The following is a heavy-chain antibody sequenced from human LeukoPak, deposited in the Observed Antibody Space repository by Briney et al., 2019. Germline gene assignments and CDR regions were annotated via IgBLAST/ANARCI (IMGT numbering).Heavy chain of an antibody. CDR2: IDPSDSYT. J-gene: IGHJ4*02. D-gene: IGHD6-19*01. Sequence: GESLRISCKGSGYSFTSYWICWVRQMPGKGLEWMGRIDPSDSYTNYSPSFQGHVTISAVKSISTAYLQWSSLKASDTAMYYCARRSSGWYLNDYWGQGTLVTVSS. CDR3: ARRSSGWYLNDY. CDR1: GYSFTSYW. V-gene: IGHV5-10-1*01.